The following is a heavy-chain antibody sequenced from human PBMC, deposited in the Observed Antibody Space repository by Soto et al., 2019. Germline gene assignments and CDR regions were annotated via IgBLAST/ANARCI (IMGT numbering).Heavy chain of an antibody. V-gene: IGHV3-21*01. J-gene: IGHJ4*02. CDR2: ISSSSSYI. D-gene: IGHD3-22*01. CDR3: ARDQLYDSSGYYYRPLDY. CDR1: GFTFSSYS. Sequence: KPGGSLRLSCAASGFTFSSYSMNWVRQAPGKGLEWVSSISSSSSYIYYADSVKGRFTISRDNAKNSLYLQMNSLRAEDTAVYYCARDQLYDSSGYYYRPLDYWGQGTLVTVSS.